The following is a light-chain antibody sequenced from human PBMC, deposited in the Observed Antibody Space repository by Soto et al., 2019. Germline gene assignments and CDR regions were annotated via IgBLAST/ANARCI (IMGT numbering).Light chain of an antibody. V-gene: IGLV2-14*01. CDR1: SSDIGDYDF. CDR2: EVN. J-gene: IGLJ2*01. CDR3: SSYTRSTILDV. Sequence: QSARTQPASVSASPGQSITISCTGTSSDIGDYDFVSWYQQRPGKAPRLIIYEVNNRPSGISNRFSGSKSGNTASLTISGLQAEDEASYYCSSYTRSTILDVFGGGTKLTVL.